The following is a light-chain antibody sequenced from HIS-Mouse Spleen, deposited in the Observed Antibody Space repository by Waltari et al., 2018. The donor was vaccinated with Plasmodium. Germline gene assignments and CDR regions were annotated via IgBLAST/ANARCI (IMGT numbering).Light chain of an antibody. CDR3: GTWDSSLSAGVV. CDR2: DNN. Sequence: QSVLTQPPSVSAAPGPKVTLSCSGSSLNLGNNYVSCYQQLPGTAPKLLIYDNNKRPSGIPDRFSGSKSGTSATLGITGLQTGDEADYYCGTWDSSLSAGVVFGGGTKLTVL. J-gene: IGLJ2*01. V-gene: IGLV1-51*01. CDR1: SLNLGNNY.